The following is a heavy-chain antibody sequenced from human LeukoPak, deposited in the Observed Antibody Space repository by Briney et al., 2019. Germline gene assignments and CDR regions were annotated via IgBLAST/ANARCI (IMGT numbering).Heavy chain of an antibody. CDR2: IYTSGTT. J-gene: IGHJ4*02. Sequence: SQTLSLTCTVSGGSINSGSYYWSWVRQPAGKGLEWIGRIYTSGTTNYSPSLKSRVTISLDTSKNQFSLRLSSVTAADTAMYYCARSIAARPTPLFDYWGQGTLVTVSS. CDR3: ARSIAARPTPLFDY. CDR1: GGSINSGSYY. D-gene: IGHD6-6*01. V-gene: IGHV4-61*02.